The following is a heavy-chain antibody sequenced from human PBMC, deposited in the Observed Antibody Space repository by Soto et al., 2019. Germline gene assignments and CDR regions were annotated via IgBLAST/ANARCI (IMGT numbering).Heavy chain of an antibody. J-gene: IGHJ4*02. V-gene: IGHV3-30-3*01. CDR1: GITFSTYA. CDR3: ARDYYDRSGHSHWSVY. Sequence: PGGSLRLSCAASGITFSTYAMHWVRQAPGKGLEWVAVISYDGGNKYYADSVKGRFTISRDNSKNALSLQMNSLRAEDTAVYYCARDYYDRSGHSHWSVYWGQGTLGPVSS. CDR2: ISYDGGNK. D-gene: IGHD3-22*01.